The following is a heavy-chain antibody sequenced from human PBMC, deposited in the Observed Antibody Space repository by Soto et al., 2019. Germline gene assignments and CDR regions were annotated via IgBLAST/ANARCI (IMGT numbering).Heavy chain of an antibody. CDR2: ISYEGSNE. D-gene: IGHD5-12*01. CDR3: ARGNATRGYTYSEYFYYYYGMDV. CDR1: GFTFSSEA. Sequence: QAQLVESGGGVVQPGRSLRLSCAASGFTFSSEAMHWVRQAPGKGLEWVAVISYEGSNEHYADAVKGRFTISRDTSKNTLYLQMNSLRSEDTAVYYCARGNATRGYTYSEYFYYYYGMDVWGQGTTVTVSS. V-gene: IGHV3-30-3*01. J-gene: IGHJ6*02.